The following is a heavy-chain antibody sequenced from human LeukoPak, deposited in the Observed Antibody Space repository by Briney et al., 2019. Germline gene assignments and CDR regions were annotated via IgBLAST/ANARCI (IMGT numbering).Heavy chain of an antibody. V-gene: IGHV3-7*01. Sequence: GGSLRLSCAASGFTFNNYWMAWVRQAPGKGLEWVANLNPDGSEKYYVDSVKGRFTISRDNAKNSLSLQMNSLRAEDMAVYYCARGGSWDLDYWGQGTLVTVSS. CDR1: GFTFNNYW. J-gene: IGHJ4*02. CDR2: LNPDGSEK. D-gene: IGHD1-26*01. CDR3: ARGGSWDLDY.